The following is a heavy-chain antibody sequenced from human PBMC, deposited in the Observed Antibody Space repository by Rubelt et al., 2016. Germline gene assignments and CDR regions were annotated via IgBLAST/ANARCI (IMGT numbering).Heavy chain of an antibody. J-gene: IGHJ4*02. CDR3: ARVVNTG. D-gene: IGHD4-17*01. Sequence: QVQLVQSGAEVKKPGSSVKVSCKASGGTFSSYAISWVRQAPGQGLEWMGIINPSGGSKSYAKKFHGRVTITRDTSTSTVYMELSSLRAEDTAVYYCARVVNTGWGQGTLVTVSS. CDR1: GGTFSSYA. CDR2: INPSGGSK. V-gene: IGHV1-46*01.